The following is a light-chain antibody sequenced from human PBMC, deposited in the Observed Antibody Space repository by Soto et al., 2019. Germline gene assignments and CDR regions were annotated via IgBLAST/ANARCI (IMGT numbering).Light chain of an antibody. CDR1: SSDVGGYNY. CDR2: DVS. J-gene: IGLJ1*01. V-gene: IGLV2-11*01. Sequence: QSALTQPRSASGSPGQSITISCTGTSSDVGGYNYVSWYQQHPAKAPKLIIFDVSKRPSGVPNRFSGSKSGNTASLTISGLRAEDEAEYYCSSYTNINTRACVFGTGTKLTVL. CDR3: SSYTNINTRACV.